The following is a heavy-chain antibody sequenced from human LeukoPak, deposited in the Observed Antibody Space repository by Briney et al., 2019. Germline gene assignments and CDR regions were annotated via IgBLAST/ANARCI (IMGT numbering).Heavy chain of an antibody. J-gene: IGHJ3*02. V-gene: IGHV3-7*01. D-gene: IGHD6-13*01. CDR3: ATASSRWSRVTGGAFDI. Sequence: GGSLRLSCAAAGFTLRTYWMSWVRQTAGKVLEWVANIKQDGGEIHYVDSVKGRFTISRDNARNLLYLQMNSLRAEDTAVYYCATASSRWSRVTGGAFDIWGQGTLVTVSS. CDR1: GFTLRTYW. CDR2: IKQDGGEI.